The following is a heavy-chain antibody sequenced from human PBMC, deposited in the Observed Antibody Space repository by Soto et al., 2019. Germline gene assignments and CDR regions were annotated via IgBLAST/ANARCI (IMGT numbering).Heavy chain of an antibody. D-gene: IGHD3-16*01. CDR3: ARTPGGRWFDP. V-gene: IGHV4-59*08. CDR2: IYYSGST. Sequence: SETLSLTCTVSGGSISSYYWSWIRQPPGKGLEWIGYIYYSGSTNYNPSLKGRVTISVDTSKNQFSLKLSSVTAADTAVYYCARTPGGRWFDPWGQGTLVTVSS. J-gene: IGHJ5*02. CDR1: GGSISSYY.